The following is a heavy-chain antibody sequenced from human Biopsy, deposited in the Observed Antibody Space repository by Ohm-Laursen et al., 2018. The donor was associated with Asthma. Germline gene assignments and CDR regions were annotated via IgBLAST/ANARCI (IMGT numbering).Heavy chain of an antibody. Sequence: SVKVSCKASGYTFTGYYMHWVRQAPGQGLEWMGRINPNSGGTNYAQKFQGRVTMTRDTSISTAYMELSRLRSDDTAVYYCAREGITGTTAWFDPWGQGTLVIVSS. J-gene: IGHJ5*02. D-gene: IGHD1-7*01. CDR2: INPNSGGT. CDR3: AREGITGTTAWFDP. V-gene: IGHV1-2*06. CDR1: GYTFTGYY.